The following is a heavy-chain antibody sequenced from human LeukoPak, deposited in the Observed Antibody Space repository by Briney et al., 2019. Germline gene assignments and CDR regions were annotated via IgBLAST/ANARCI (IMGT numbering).Heavy chain of an antibody. CDR1: GASITDYY. J-gene: IGHJ3*02. CDR2: VYYTGDT. CDR3: ARLSYDAFDI. D-gene: IGHD1-26*01. Sequence: SETLSLTCSVSGASITDYYWNWVRQAPGKGLEWVGYVYYTGDTLYNPSLKSRLTISVDTSKNQLSLKLTSLTAADTAVYYCARLSYDAFDIWGQGTMVTVSS. V-gene: IGHV4-59*01.